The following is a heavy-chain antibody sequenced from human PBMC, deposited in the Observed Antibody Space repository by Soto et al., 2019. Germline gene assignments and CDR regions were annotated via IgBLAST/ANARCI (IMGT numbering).Heavy chain of an antibody. CDR3: ARDITMVRGHDAFDI. Sequence: SETLSLTCTVSRGSVSNGSYYWSWIRQPPGKGLEWIGYIYYSGSTNYNPSLKSRVTISVDTSKNQFSLKLSSVTAADTAVYYCARDITMVRGHDAFDIWGQGTMVTVS. V-gene: IGHV4-61*01. CDR1: RGSVSNGSYY. D-gene: IGHD3-10*01. CDR2: IYYSGST. J-gene: IGHJ3*02.